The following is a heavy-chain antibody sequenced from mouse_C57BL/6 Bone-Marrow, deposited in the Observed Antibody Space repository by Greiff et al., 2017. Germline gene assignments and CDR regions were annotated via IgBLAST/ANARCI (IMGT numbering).Heavy chain of an antibody. CDR2: IYPGSGST. J-gene: IGHJ4*01. Sequence: QVQLQQPGAELVKPGASVKMSCKASGYTFTSYWITWVKQRPGQGLEWIGDIYPGSGSTNYNEKFKSKATLTVDTSSSTAYMQLSSLTSEDAAVDYCARHYDGKGGAMDCWGQGTSVTVSS. V-gene: IGHV1-55*01. D-gene: IGHD1-2*01. CDR1: GYTFTSYW. CDR3: ARHYDGKGGAMDC.